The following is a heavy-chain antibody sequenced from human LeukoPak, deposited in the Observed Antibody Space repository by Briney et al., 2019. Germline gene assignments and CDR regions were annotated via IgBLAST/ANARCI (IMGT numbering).Heavy chain of an antibody. D-gene: IGHD2-2*01. V-gene: IGHV1-2*02. CDR3: ARTYCNSTRCSNWFDP. Sequence: ASVKVSCKASGYSFIGYYMHWVRQAPGQGLEWMGWINPNSGGTNYAQKFQGRVTMTRDTSISTAYMELSRLRSDNTAVYYCARTYCNSTRCSNWFDPWGQGTLVTVSS. CDR1: GYSFIGYY. CDR2: INPNSGGT. J-gene: IGHJ5*02.